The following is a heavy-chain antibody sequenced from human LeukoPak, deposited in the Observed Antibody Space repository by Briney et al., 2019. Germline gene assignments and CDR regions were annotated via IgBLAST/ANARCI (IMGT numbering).Heavy chain of an antibody. Sequence: SETLSLTCTVSGGSISRYYWSWLRQPAGKGLEWIGRIYTSGSTNYNPSLKSRVTMSVDTSKNQFSLKLSSVTAADTSVYYCGRARYSSGWPPRWGQGSLATVSS. CDR1: GGSISRYY. V-gene: IGHV4-4*07. CDR2: IYTSGST. CDR3: GRARYSSGWPPR. J-gene: IGHJ4*02. D-gene: IGHD6-19*01.